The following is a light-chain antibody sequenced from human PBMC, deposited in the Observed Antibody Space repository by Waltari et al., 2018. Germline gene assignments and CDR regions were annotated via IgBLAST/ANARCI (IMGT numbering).Light chain of an antibody. CDR1: NSNIGAGYD. V-gene: IGLV1-40*01. J-gene: IGLJ3*02. CDR3: QSYDISLSGSWV. CDR2: GNR. Sequence: QSVLTQPPSVSGAPGQRVTISCTGSNSNIGAGYDVHWYQQLPETAPTLLIYGNRNRPSGAPDRFSGSKSGTSASLAITGLQAEDEADYYCQSYDISLSGSWVFGGGTKLTVL.